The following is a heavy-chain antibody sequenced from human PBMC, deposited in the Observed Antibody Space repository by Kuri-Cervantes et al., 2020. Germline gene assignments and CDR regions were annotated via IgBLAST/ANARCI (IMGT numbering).Heavy chain of an antibody. D-gene: IGHD3-3*01. V-gene: IGHV4-61*02. CDR2: IYTSGST. CDR3: SGLPVNYYCWSGRTLPDAFDI. CDR1: GGSISSGSYY. J-gene: IGHJ3*02. Sequence: SETLSLTCTVSGGSISSGSYYWSWIRQPAGKGLEWIGRIYTSGSTHYNPTLKSRVTISVDTSKNQFSLKLSSVTAADTAVYYCSGLPVNYYCWSGRTLPDAFDIWGQGTMVTVSS.